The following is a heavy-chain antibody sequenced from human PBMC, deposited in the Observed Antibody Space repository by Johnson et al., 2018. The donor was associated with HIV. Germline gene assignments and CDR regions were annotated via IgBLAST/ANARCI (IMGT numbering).Heavy chain of an antibody. CDR2: ISYDGSNK. V-gene: IGHV3-30-3*01. CDR1: GFTFSSYA. CDR3: ARDHGAVPGASES. Sequence: QVLLVESGGGVVQPWRSLRLSCAASGFTFSSYAMHWVRQAPGKGLEWVAVISYDGSNKYYADSVKGRFTISRDNSKNTLYLQMNSLRAEDTAVYYCARDHGAVPGASESWGKGTRVTESS. D-gene: IGHD1-1*01. J-gene: IGHJ3*02.